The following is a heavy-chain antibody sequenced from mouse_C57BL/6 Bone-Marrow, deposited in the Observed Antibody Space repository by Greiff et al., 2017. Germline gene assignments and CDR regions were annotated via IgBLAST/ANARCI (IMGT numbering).Heavy chain of an antibody. V-gene: IGHV1-81*01. CDR1: GYTFTSYG. J-gene: IGHJ3*01. CDR3: ARERGYYSNYVAY. D-gene: IGHD2-5*01. Sequence: VQLQQSGAELARPGASVKLSCKASGYTFTSYGISWVKQRTGQGLEWIGEIYPRSGNTYYNEKFKGKATLTADKSSSTAYMELRSLTSEYSAVYFCARERGYYSNYVAYWGQGTLVTVSA. CDR2: IYPRSGNT.